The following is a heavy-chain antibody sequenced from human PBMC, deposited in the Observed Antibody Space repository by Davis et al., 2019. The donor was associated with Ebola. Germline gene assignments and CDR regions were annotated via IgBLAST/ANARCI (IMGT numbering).Heavy chain of an antibody. D-gene: IGHD6-13*01. J-gene: IGHJ5*02. CDR2: ISWNSGSI. CDR3: AKDMKGGPDYISSWYGLDR. CDR1: GFTFDDYA. Sequence: SLKISCAASGFTFDDYAMHWVRQRPGKGLEWVSGISWNSGSIVYADSVKGRFTVSRDNANNSLYLQMNSLRVEDTAFYYCAKDMKGGPDYISSWYGLDRWGPGTLVTVSS. V-gene: IGHV3-9*01.